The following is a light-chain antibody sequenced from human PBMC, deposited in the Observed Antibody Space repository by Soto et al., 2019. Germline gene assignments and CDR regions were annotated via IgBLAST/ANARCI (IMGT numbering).Light chain of an antibody. CDR2: EAS. Sequence: EIVLTQSPGTLSLSPGERATLSCRSSQSVSSNLAWYQQKPGQAPRLLIYEASRRATGIPDRFSGSGSGTEFTLTISSLQSEDFAVYYCQQYDNWPPAWTFGQGTKVDIK. CDR1: QSVSSN. V-gene: IGKV3D-15*01. CDR3: QQYDNWPPAWT. J-gene: IGKJ1*01.